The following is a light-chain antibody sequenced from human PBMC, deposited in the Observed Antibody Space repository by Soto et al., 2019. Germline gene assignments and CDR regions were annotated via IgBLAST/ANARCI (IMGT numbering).Light chain of an antibody. V-gene: IGKV3-11*01. CDR2: DAS. J-gene: IGKJ4*01. CDR1: QSVSRS. CDR3: QQRSNR. Sequence: EIALTQSPATLSLSPGDRAVLSCRASQSVSRSLTWYQHKPGQAPRLLIYDASTRATGIPRRFSGSGSGTDFTLTISSLEPEDFAVYYCQQRSNRFGGGTKVEIK.